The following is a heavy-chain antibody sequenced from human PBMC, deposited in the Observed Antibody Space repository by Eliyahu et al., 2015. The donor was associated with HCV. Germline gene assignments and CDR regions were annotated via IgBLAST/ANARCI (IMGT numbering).Heavy chain of an antibody. CDR3: ARDTAYNSGFYYFDY. V-gene: IGHV3-23*01. CDR2: IGGSGGGT. CDR1: GXTXRXDA. D-gene: IGHD6-19*01. Sequence: EVQLLESGGGLVQPGGSLRXSCAAXGXTXRXDAMXWVRQAPGKGLEWVSSIGGSGGGTYYADSVKGRFTMSRDNSRNTLYLQMNSLRAEDTAVYYCARDTAYNSGFYYFDYWGQGTLVTVSS. J-gene: IGHJ4*02.